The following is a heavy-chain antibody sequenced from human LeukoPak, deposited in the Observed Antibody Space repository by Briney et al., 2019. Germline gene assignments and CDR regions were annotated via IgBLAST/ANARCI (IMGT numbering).Heavy chain of an antibody. Sequence: GGSLRLSCAASGFTFSSYGMHWVRQAPGKGLEWVAFIRYDGSNKYYADSVKGRFNISRDNSKNTLYLKMNSLRAEDTAVYYCAKVLASGYDSRWAFDIWGQGTMVTVSS. CDR3: AKVLASGYDSRWAFDI. D-gene: IGHD5-12*01. V-gene: IGHV3-30*02. J-gene: IGHJ3*02. CDR1: GFTFSSYG. CDR2: IRYDGSNK.